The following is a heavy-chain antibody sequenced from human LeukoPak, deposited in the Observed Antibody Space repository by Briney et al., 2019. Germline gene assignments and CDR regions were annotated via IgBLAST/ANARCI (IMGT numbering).Heavy chain of an antibody. CDR3: TSQDCSGGSCYFDY. D-gene: IGHD2-15*01. V-gene: IGHV3-73*01. CDR1: GFTFSAPP. J-gene: IGHJ4*02. CDR2: IRSRANTYAT. Sequence: GGSLRLSCAASGFTFSAPPIHWVRHASGQGLEWVGRIRSRANTYATAYGASVKGRFTISRDDSKNTAYLQMNSLKTEDTAVYYCTSQDCSGGSCYFDYWGQGTLVTVAS.